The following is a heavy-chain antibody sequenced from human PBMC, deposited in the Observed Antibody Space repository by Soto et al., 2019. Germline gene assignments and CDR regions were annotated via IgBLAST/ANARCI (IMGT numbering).Heavy chain of an antibody. Sequence: EVQLWESGGGLVQPGGSLRLSCAASGSTFSSYAMSWVRQAPGKGLEWVSVISGSGDSTYYADSVKGRFTISRDNSKNTLYVQMNSLRAEDTAVYYCARELGYYSGGSCYMDGAFDFWGQGTMVTVSS. J-gene: IGHJ3*01. D-gene: IGHD2-15*01. V-gene: IGHV3-23*01. CDR2: ISGSGDST. CDR3: ARELGYYSGGSCYMDGAFDF. CDR1: GSTFSSYA.